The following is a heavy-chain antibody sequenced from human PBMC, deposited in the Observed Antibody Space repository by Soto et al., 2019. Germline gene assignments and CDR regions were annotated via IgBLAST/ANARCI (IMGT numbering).Heavy chain of an antibody. CDR2: IYYSGST. CDR1: GGSISSSSYY. V-gene: IGHV4-39*01. J-gene: IGHJ6*02. CDR3: VSEAYGDYYYYGMDV. D-gene: IGHD4-17*01. Sequence: SETLSLTCTVSGGSISSSSYYWGWIRQPPGKGLEWIGSIYYSGSTYYNPSLKSRVTISVDTSKNQFSLKLSSVTAADTAVYYCVSEAYGDYYYYGMDVWGQGTTVTVSS.